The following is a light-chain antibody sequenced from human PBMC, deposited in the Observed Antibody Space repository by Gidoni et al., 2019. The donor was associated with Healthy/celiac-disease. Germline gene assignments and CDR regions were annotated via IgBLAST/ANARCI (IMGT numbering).Light chain of an antibody. J-gene: IGKJ1*01. V-gene: IGKV1-9*01. CDR1: QGISSY. CDR2: AAS. CDR3: QQLNSYPQT. Sequence: DLQLTQSPSFLSASVGDRVTITCRASQGISSYLAWYQQKPGKAPKLLIYAASTLQSVVPSRFSGSGSGTEFTLTISSLQPEDFATYYCQQLNSYPQTFGQGTKVEIK.